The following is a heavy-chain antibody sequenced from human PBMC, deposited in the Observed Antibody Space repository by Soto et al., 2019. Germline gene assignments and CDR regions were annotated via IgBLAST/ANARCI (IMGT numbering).Heavy chain of an antibody. CDR2: INHSGSN. D-gene: IGHD3-10*01. J-gene: IGHJ4*02. V-gene: IGHV4-34*01. Sequence: QVQLQQWGAGLLKPSETLSLTCAVYDGSSNNYYWSWIRQPPGKGLEWIGEINHSGSNNYNASLKSRVTISEDTSNKQFSLELRFVTAADTAVYYCARGGLIRGVLYYWGQGTLVTVSS. CDR3: ARGGLIRGVLYY. CDR1: DGSSNNYY.